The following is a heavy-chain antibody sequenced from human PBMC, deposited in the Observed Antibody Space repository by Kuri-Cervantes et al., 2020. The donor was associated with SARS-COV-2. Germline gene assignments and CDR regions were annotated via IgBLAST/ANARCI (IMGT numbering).Heavy chain of an antibody. J-gene: IGHJ6*02. CDR2: ITGGSNII. D-gene: IGHD6-19*01. CDR1: GFTFSNAW. Sequence: GGSLRLSCAASGFTFSNAWMNWVRQAPGKGLEWVSYITGGSNIIYYADSVKGRFTISRDNAKNLLYLQMNSLRDEDAAVYYCARDRGSGYGMDVWGQGTTVTVSS. CDR3: ARDRGSGYGMDV. V-gene: IGHV3-48*02.